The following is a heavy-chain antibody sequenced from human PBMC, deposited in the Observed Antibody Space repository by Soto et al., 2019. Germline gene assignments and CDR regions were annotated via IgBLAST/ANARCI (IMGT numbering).Heavy chain of an antibody. Sequence: QVQLVQSGAEVQKPGSSVKVSCTTSGVSFNNNGIGWVRQAPGHGLEWMGGVSTPFRTSNYARKFQGSISITTDASTVTGNMELGSLTSEATAQSYCGTVLYLCTGGYGSSAVDVWGQGTMVIVSS. CDR3: GTVLYLCTGGYGSSAVDV. J-gene: IGHJ6*02. CDR2: VSTPFRTS. D-gene: IGHD2-8*02. CDR1: GVSFNNNG. V-gene: IGHV1-69*01.